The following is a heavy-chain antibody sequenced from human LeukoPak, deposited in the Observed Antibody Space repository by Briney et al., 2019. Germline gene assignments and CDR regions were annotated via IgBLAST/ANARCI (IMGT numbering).Heavy chain of an antibody. D-gene: IGHD3-10*01. V-gene: IGHV3-49*04. CDR3: TRVRSGNDFDY. Sequence: PGGSLRLSCSASGFTFGDHAMSWVRQAPGKGLEWVGCIRSKGYGGTTEYAASVEGRFSLSRDDSKSFVYLQMSSLKTEDTAVYYCTRVRSGNDFDYWGQGTLVTVSS. J-gene: IGHJ4*02. CDR1: GFTFGDHA. CDR2: IRSKGYGGTT.